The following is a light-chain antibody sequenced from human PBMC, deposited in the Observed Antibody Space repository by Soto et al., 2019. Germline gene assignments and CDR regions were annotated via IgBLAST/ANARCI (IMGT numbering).Light chain of an antibody. Sequence: QSVLTQPPSASGTPGQRVTISCSGSSSNIGSNTIHWYQQLPGTAPKLLINSDDKLPSGVPDRFSGSKSGTSGSLAISGLQSGDEADYYCAAWDDSLNGFVFGAGTKLTVL. CDR3: AAWDDSLNGFV. V-gene: IGLV1-44*01. CDR2: SDD. CDR1: SSNIGSNT. J-gene: IGLJ1*01.